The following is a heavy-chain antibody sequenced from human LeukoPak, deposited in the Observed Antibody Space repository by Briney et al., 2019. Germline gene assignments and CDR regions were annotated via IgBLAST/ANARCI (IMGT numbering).Heavy chain of an antibody. CDR2: TSSSSSYI. Sequence: GGSLRLSCAASGFTFSSYSMNWVRQAPGKGLEWVSSTSSSSSYIYYADSVKGRFTISRDNAKNSLYLQMNSLRAEDTAVYYCARAQYCSSTSCYSHDYWGQGTLVTVSS. V-gene: IGHV3-21*01. CDR3: ARAQYCSSTSCYSHDY. J-gene: IGHJ4*02. D-gene: IGHD2-2*01. CDR1: GFTFSSYS.